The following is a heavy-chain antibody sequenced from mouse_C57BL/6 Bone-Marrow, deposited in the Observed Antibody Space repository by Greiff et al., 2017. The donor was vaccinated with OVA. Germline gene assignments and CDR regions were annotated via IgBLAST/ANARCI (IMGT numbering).Heavy chain of an antibody. CDR3: ARWDSNYAWFAY. J-gene: IGHJ3*01. CDR2: IHPNSGST. CDR1: GYTFTSYW. V-gene: IGHV1-64*01. Sequence: QVQLQQPGAELVKPGASVTLSCKASGYTFTSYWMHWVKQRPGQGLEWIGMIHPNSGSTNYNEKFKSKATLTVDKSSSTAYMQLSSLTSEDSAVYYCARWDSNYAWFAYWGQGTLVTVSA. D-gene: IGHD2-5*01.